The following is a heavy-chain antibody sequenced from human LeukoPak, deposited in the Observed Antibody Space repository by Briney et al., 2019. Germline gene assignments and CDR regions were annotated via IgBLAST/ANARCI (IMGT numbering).Heavy chain of an antibody. V-gene: IGHV1-46*01. J-gene: IGHJ4*02. CDR2: INPSDGST. CDR3: EVVPNY. D-gene: IGHD3-22*01. Sequence: GASVNVSCKASGYTFTSYGISWVRQAPGQGLEGVGIINPSDGSTSSAQKFQGRVTMTRDTSTSTVYMELSSLRSEDTAVYYCEVVPNYWGQGTLVTVSS. CDR1: GYTFTSYG.